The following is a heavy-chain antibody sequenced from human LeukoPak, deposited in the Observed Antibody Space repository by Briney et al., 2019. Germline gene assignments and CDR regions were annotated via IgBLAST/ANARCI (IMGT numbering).Heavy chain of an antibody. Sequence: GGSLRLSCAASGFSFSSYGMHWVRQAPGKGLEWVAIIRSDGSDKSYTHSVEGRFTISRDNSRNTLYLQMNSLRAEDTAVYYCARGHVVVVVAATRRNWFDPWGQGTLVTVSS. CDR1: GFSFSSYG. CDR2: IRSDGSDK. CDR3: ARGHVVVVVAATRRNWFDP. D-gene: IGHD2-15*01. V-gene: IGHV3-30*02. J-gene: IGHJ5*02.